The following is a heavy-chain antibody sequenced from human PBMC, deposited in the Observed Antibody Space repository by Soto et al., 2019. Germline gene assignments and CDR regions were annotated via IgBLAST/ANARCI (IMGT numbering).Heavy chain of an antibody. CDR3: ARRAETNGWNGFGADKYYFDF. D-gene: IGHD1-1*01. CDR2: MNPNTGNS. CDR1: GYTFTSYD. J-gene: IGHJ4*02. Sequence: ASVKVSCKASGYTFTSYDIYWVRQATGQGLEWMGWMNPNTGNSAYAQKFQGRVTVTSDTSINTVHMELSSLRSEDTAVYYCARRAETNGWNGFGADKYYFDFWGQGTRGTVS. V-gene: IGHV1-8*01.